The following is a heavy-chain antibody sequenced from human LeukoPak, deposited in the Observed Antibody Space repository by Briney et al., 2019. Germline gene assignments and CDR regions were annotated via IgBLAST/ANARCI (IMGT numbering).Heavy chain of an antibody. CDR1: GFSFSRHY. V-gene: IGHV3-7*01. D-gene: IGHD3-10*01. CDR3: ARESRLATGDDASDI. CDR2: IKQDGSET. Sequence: PGGSLRLSCLASGFSFSRHYMAWVRQAQGKGREWVANIKQDGSETFYADSVKGRITISRDNAENSLYLQITSLRVEDTAVYYCARESRLATGDDASDIWGQGTMVTVSS. J-gene: IGHJ3*02.